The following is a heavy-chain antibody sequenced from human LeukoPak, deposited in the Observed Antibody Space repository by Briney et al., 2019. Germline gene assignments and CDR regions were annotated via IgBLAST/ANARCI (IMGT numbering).Heavy chain of an antibody. J-gene: IGHJ3*02. Sequence: PGGSLRLSCAASGFTFSSYSMNWVRQAPGKGLEWVSSISSSSSYIYYADSVKGRFTISRDNAKNSLYLQMNSLRAEDTAVYYCARVITIFGVVIIGDAFDIWGQGTMVTVSS. CDR2: ISSSSSYI. CDR1: GFTFSSYS. V-gene: IGHV3-21*01. D-gene: IGHD3-3*01. CDR3: ARVITIFGVVIIGDAFDI.